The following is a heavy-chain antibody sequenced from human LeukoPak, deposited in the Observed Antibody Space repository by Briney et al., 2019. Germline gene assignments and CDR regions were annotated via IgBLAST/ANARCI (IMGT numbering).Heavy chain of an antibody. J-gene: IGHJ6*03. CDR1: GGTFSSYA. CDR2: IIPIFGTA. V-gene: IGHV1-69*13. CDR3: ARGYCSSTSCYTRYYMDV. D-gene: IGHD2-2*02. Sequence: ASVKVSCKASGGTFSSYAISWVRQAPGQGLEWMGGIIPIFGTANYAQKFQGRVTITADESTSTAYMELSSLRSEDTAVYYCARGYCSSTSCYTRYYMDVWGKGTTVTVSS.